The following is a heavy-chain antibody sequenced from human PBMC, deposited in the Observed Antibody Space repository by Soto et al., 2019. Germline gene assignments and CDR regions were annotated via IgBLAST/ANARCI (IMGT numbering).Heavy chain of an antibody. CDR1: GDSVSSNSAA. J-gene: IGHJ6*03. V-gene: IGHV6-1*01. CDR2: TYYRSKWYN. Sequence: PSQTLSLTCAISGDSVSSNSAAWNWIRQSPSRGLEWLGRTYYRSKWYNDYAVSVKSRITINPDTSKNQFSLQLNSVTPEDTAVYYCARGVGVVITPYYYYYYYMDVWGKGTTVTVSS. D-gene: IGHD3-3*01. CDR3: ARGVGVVITPYYYYYYYMDV.